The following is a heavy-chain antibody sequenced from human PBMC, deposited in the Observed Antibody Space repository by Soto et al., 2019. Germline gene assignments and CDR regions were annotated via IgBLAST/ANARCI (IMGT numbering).Heavy chain of an antibody. V-gene: IGHV3-15*01. J-gene: IGHJ4*02. CDR1: GFTFSNAW. D-gene: IGHD7-27*01. CDR2: IKSKTDGGTT. Sequence: GGSLRLSCAASGFTFSNAWMSWVRQAPGKGLEWVGRIKSKTDGGTTDYAAPVKGRFTISRDDSKNTLYLQMNSLKTEDTAVYYCTTDLRRQRTGDLSYWGQGTLVTVSS. CDR3: TTDLRRQRTGDLSY.